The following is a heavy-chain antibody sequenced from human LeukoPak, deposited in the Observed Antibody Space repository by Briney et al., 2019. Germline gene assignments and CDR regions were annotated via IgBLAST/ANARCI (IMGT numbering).Heavy chain of an antibody. CDR3: ATKATVVVTAPSIDDAFDI. J-gene: IGHJ3*02. D-gene: IGHD2-21*02. Sequence: ASVKVSCKVSEYTLTELSMHWVRQAPGKGLEWMGGFDPEDGETIYAQKFQGRVTMTEDTSTDTAYMELSSLRSEDTAVYYCATKATVVVTAPSIDDAFDIWGQGTMVTVSS. CDR2: FDPEDGET. CDR1: EYTLTELS. V-gene: IGHV1-24*01.